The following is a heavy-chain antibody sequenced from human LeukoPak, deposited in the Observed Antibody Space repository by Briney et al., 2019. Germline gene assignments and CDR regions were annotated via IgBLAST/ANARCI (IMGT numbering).Heavy chain of an antibody. J-gene: IGHJ3*02. V-gene: IGHV4-39*07. Sequence: PSETLSLTCSVSGASISSSSYYWGWIRQPPGKGLEWIGSIYYSGSTYYNPSLKSRVTISVDTSKNQFSLKLSSVTAADTAVYYCAREYSASDAFDIWGQGTMVTVSS. CDR2: IYYSGST. CDR1: GASISSSSYY. CDR3: AREYSASDAFDI. D-gene: IGHD2-15*01.